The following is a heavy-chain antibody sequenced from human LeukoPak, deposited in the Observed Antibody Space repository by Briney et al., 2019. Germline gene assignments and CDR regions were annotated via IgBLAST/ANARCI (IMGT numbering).Heavy chain of an antibody. CDR2: IYYSGST. Sequence: SETLSLTCTVSGGSISSYYWSWIRQPPGKGLEWIGYIYYSGSTNYNPSLKSRVTISVDTSKNQFSLKLSSVTAADAAVYYCARGSGTAMVLFDYWGQGTLVTVSS. CDR3: ARGSGTAMVLFDY. CDR1: GGSISSYY. D-gene: IGHD5-18*01. J-gene: IGHJ4*02. V-gene: IGHV4-59*08.